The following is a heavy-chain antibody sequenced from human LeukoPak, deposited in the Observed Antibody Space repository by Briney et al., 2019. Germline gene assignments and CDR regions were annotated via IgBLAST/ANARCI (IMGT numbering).Heavy chain of an antibody. D-gene: IGHD3-10*01. CDR3: ARGHGSGTYAYYYYYGMDV. CDR1: GYTFTSYD. J-gene: IGHJ6*02. Sequence: ASVKVSCKASGYTFTSYDINWVRQATGQGLEWMGWMNPNSGNTGYAQKFQGRVTMTRNTSISTAYMELSSLRSEDTAMYCCARGHGSGTYAYYYYYGMDVWGQGTTVTVSS. V-gene: IGHV1-8*01. CDR2: MNPNSGNT.